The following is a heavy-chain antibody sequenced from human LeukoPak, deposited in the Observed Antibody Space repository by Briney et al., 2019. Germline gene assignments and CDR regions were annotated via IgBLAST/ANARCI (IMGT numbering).Heavy chain of an antibody. Sequence: ASVKVSCKASGYTFTGYFMHWVRQAPGQGPEWMGWINPKSGGTNYVQKFQGRVSMTRDASTSTFFMELRRLTSDDTAVYYCARDLWGSSSGGGYSGNYYYYYYMDVWGKGTTVTVSS. CDR1: GYTFTGYF. J-gene: IGHJ6*03. V-gene: IGHV1-2*02. D-gene: IGHD6-6*01. CDR3: ARDLWGSSSGGGYSGNYYYYYYMDV. CDR2: INPKSGGT.